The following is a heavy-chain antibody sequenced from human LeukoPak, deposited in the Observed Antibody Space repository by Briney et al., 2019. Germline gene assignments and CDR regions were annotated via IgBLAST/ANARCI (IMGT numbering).Heavy chain of an antibody. CDR3: ARVFRGAVTSNWFDP. D-gene: IGHD4-17*01. CDR2: ISDSGST. J-gene: IGHJ5*02. V-gene: IGHV4-59*01. CDR1: GGSINGYY. Sequence: SETLSLTCTVSGGSINGYYWTWIRQPPGKGLEWTGYISDSGSTNHNPSLKSRVSMSVGSSNTDFSLRLNSVTAADTAVYYCARVFRGAVTSNWFDPWGQGTLVTVSS.